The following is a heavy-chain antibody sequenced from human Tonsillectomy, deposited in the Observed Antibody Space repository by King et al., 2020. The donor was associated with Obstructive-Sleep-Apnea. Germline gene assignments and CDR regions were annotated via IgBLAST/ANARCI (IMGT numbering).Heavy chain of an antibody. Sequence: QLQESGPGLVKPSQTLSLTCTVSGGSISIGGYYWSWIRQHPVKGLEWIGYIYYSGRTYYNPSLKSRVTISVDTSKNQFSLKLSSVTAADTAVYYCARDTGCSGGSCYGYWGQGTLVTVSS. D-gene: IGHD2-15*01. V-gene: IGHV4-31*03. CDR2: IYYSGRT. CDR3: ARDTGCSGGSCYGY. J-gene: IGHJ4*02. CDR1: GGSISIGGYY.